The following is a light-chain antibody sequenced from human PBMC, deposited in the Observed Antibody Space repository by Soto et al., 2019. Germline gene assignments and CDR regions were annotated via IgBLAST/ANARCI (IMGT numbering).Light chain of an antibody. CDR2: GAS. CDR1: QSVSSSY. Sequence: EIVLTQSPGTLSLSPGERATLSCTASQSVSSSYLAGYQQKPGQAPRLLIYGASSRATGIPDRFSGSGSGTDFTLTISRLEPEDFAVYYCQQYGSSPRTFGQGTKVDIK. J-gene: IGKJ1*01. CDR3: QQYGSSPRT. V-gene: IGKV3-20*01.